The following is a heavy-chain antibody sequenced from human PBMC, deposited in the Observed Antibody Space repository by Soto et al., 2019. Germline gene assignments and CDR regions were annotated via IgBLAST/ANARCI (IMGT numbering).Heavy chain of an antibody. V-gene: IGHV3-30*18. CDR2: IAYDGSNE. Sequence: QVQLVESGGGVVQPGGSLRLSCAAAGYTFSRYGMHWGRQAPGKGLEWVTFIAYDGSNEYYADSVKGRFTIARDNSKNTLYLQMNRLRAEDTAVYYCAKMTTALGYYYPAMDVWGQGTPVSVSS. CDR3: AKMTTALGYYYPAMDV. D-gene: IGHD5-18*01. J-gene: IGHJ6*02. CDR1: GYTFSRYG.